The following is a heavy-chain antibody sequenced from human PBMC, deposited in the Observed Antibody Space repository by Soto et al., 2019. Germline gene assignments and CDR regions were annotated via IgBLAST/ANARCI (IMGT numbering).Heavy chain of an antibody. J-gene: IGHJ4*02. CDR1: GYSFTTYW. CDR2: IDPSDSYT. Sequence: GESLKISCKGSGYSFTTYWISWLRQMPGKGLEWMGRIDPSDSYTNYSPSFQGHVTFSADKSISTAYLQWSSLKTSDTAMYYCVEATLCRDSYYDHWGQGTLVIVSS. V-gene: IGHV5-10-1*01. CDR3: VEATLCRDSYYDH. D-gene: IGHD2-21*01.